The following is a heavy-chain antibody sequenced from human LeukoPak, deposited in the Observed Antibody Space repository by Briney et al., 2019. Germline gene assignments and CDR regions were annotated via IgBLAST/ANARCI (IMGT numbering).Heavy chain of an antibody. V-gene: IGHV3-23*01. CDR1: GFTFSSYA. Sequence: GGSLRLSCTTSGFTFSSYAMSWVRQAPGKGLEWVSTISGSGGNTYYADSVKGRFTISRYNSKNTLYLQMNSLRADDTAAYYCANYGGTYWYYFDYWGQGTLVIVSS. D-gene: IGHD1-26*01. CDR3: ANYGGTYWYYFDY. J-gene: IGHJ4*02. CDR2: ISGSGGNT.